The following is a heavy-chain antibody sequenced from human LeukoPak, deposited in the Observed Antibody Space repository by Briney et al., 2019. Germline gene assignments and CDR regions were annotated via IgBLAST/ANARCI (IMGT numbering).Heavy chain of an antibody. CDR2: IIPIFGTA. D-gene: IGHD3-10*01. CDR1: GGTFSSYA. J-gene: IGHJ4*02. Sequence: PGGSLRLSCAASGGTFSSYAISWVRQAPGQGLEWMGRIIPIFGTANYAQKFQGRVTITTDESTSTAYMELSSLRSEDTAVYYCARDRSRRDGSGSYYQYYFDYWGQGTLVTVSS. V-gene: IGHV1-69*05. CDR3: ARDRSRRDGSGSYYQYYFDY.